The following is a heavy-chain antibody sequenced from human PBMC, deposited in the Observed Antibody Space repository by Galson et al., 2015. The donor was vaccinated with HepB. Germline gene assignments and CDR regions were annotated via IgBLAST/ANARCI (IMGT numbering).Heavy chain of an antibody. J-gene: IGHJ6*02. D-gene: IGHD2-2*01. Sequence: SLRLSCAASGFTFSSYWMSWVRQAPGKGLEWVANIKQDGSEKYYVDSVKGRFTISRDNAKNSLYLQMNSLRAEDTAVYYCARDYRVPAANAGMDVWGQGTTVTVSS. V-gene: IGHV3-7*01. CDR3: ARDYRVPAANAGMDV. CDR2: IKQDGSEK. CDR1: GFTFSSYW.